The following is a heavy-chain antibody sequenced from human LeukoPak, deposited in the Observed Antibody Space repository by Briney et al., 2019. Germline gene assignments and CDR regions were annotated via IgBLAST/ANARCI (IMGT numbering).Heavy chain of an antibody. CDR2: ISSSSSYI. CDR1: GFTFSSYS. CDR3: ARGDKYSYGYDY. Sequence: GGSLRRSCAASGFTFSSYSMNWVRQAPGKGLEWVSSISSSSSYIYYADSVKGRFTISRDNAKNSLYLQMNSLRAEDTAVYYCARGDKYSYGYDYWGQGTLVTVSS. D-gene: IGHD5-18*01. V-gene: IGHV3-21*01. J-gene: IGHJ4*02.